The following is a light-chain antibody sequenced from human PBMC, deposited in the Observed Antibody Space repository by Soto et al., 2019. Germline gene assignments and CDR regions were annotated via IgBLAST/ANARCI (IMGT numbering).Light chain of an antibody. CDR1: SSNIGAGYD. V-gene: IGLV1-40*01. Sequence: QSVLTQPPSVSGAPGQRVTISCTGSSSNIGAGYDVPWYQQLPGTAPKLLIYGNSNRPSGVPDRFSGSKSGTSASLAITGVQDEDEAYYYCQYYGSSLSGYVFGTGTKLTVL. CDR2: GNS. J-gene: IGLJ1*01. CDR3: QYYGSSLSGYV.